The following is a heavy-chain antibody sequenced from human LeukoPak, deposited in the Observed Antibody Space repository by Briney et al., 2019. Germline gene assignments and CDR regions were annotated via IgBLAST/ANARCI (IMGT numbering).Heavy chain of an antibody. CDR1: GFTFSSYG. CDR2: ISYDGSNK. D-gene: IGHD2-2*01. CDR3: AKDPQRYCSSTSCWDWFDA. Sequence: GRSLRLPCAASGFTFSSYGMHWVRQAPGKGLEWVAVISYDGSNKYYADSVKGRFTISRDNFKNTLYLQMNSLRAEDKAVYYCAKDPQRYCSSTSCWDWFDACGRGTLVTVSS. V-gene: IGHV3-30*18. J-gene: IGHJ5*02.